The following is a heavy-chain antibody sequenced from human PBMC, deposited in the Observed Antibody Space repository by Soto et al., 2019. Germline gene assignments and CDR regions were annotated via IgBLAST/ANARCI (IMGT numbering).Heavy chain of an antibody. CDR3: ARITGTTKGAFDI. J-gene: IGHJ3*02. D-gene: IGHD1-7*01. V-gene: IGHV4-31*02. CDR2: IYYSGST. Sequence: PSETLSLTCTVSGGSISSGGYYWSWIRQHPGKGLEWIGYIYYSGSTYYNPSLKSRVTISVDASKNQFSLKLSSVTAADTAVYYCARITGTTKGAFDIWGQGTMVTVSS. CDR1: GGSISSGGYY.